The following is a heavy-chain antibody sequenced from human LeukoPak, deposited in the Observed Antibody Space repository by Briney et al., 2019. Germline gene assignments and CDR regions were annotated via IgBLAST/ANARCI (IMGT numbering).Heavy chain of an antibody. V-gene: IGHV4-4*07. CDR2: IYSSGSA. J-gene: IGHJ4*02. CDR3: ARERPFGYNYGLYYLAF. D-gene: IGHD5-18*01. CDR1: GASISTYY. Sequence: SETLSLTCTVSGASISTYYWSWIRQPPGKGLEWIGRIYSSGSANYNPSLKSRITMSVDTSKNQFSLKVSSGTAANRAVYYCARERPFGYNYGLYYLAFRGQGTLVTVPS.